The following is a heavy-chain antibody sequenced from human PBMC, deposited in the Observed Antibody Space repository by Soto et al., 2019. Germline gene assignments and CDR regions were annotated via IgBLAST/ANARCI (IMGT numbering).Heavy chain of an antibody. V-gene: IGHV1-18*04. Sequence: ASVKVSCKASGYTFTSYGISWVRQAPGQGLEWMGWISAYNGNTNYAQKLQGRVTMTTDTSTSTAYMELRSLRSDDTAVYYCARDYYDILTGYYSPVYYYHGMDVWGQGTTVTVSS. CDR2: ISAYNGNT. J-gene: IGHJ6*02. CDR3: ARDYYDILTGYYSPVYYYHGMDV. D-gene: IGHD3-9*01. CDR1: GYTFTSYG.